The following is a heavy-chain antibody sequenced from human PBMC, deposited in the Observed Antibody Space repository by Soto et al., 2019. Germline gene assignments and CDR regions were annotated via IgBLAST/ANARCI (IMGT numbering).Heavy chain of an antibody. CDR1: GFTFRTYA. CDR2: ISGSGSFT. Sequence: PGGSLRLSCAASGFTFRTYAMNWVRQAPGKGLEWISAISGSGSFTHYADSVRGRFTISRDNSQSQLYLQMNNLRGDDTAMYYCAKIPTGSGSSKFDYWGQGSQVTVSS. CDR3: AKIPTGSGSSKFDY. J-gene: IGHJ4*02. D-gene: IGHD3-10*01. V-gene: IGHV3-23*01.